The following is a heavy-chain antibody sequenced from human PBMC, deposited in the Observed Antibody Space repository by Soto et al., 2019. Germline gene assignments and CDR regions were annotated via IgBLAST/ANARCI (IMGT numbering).Heavy chain of an antibody. CDR2: IIPILGIA. CDR1: GGTFSSYT. J-gene: IGHJ6*03. V-gene: IGHV1-69*04. Sequence: SVKVSCKASGGTFSSYTISWVRQAPGQGLEWMGRIIPILGIANYAQKFQGRVTITADKSTSTAYMELSSLRSEDTAVYYCARDLSRDTIFGVVIPPGYMDVWGKGTTVTVSS. D-gene: IGHD3-3*01. CDR3: ARDLSRDTIFGVVIPPGYMDV.